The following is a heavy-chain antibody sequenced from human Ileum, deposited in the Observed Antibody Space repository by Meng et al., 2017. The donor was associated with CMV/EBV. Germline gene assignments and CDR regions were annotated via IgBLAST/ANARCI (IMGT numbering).Heavy chain of an antibody. J-gene: IGHJ6*02. D-gene: IGHD1-20*01. CDR1: GYSFTRYW. CDR2: IYPGDSDT. Sequence: GESLKISCKGSGYSFTRYWIGWVRQMPGRGLEWMGIIYPGDSDTRYSPSFQGQVTISVDTSTSTAYLQWNSLKASDTAMYYCAKQMKAFIGYFSITPGDMDVWGQGTTVTVSS. CDR3: AKQMKAFIGYFSITPGDMDV. V-gene: IGHV5-51*01.